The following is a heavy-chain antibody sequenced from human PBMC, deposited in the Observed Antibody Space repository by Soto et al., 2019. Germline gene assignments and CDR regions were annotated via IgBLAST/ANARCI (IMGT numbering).Heavy chain of an antibody. CDR1: GFTFSSYA. D-gene: IGHD3-9*01. J-gene: IGHJ4*02. CDR2: ISGSGGST. CDR3: AKDPGALYDILTGPSDY. V-gene: IGHV3-23*01. Sequence: EVQLLESGGGLVQPGGSLRLSCAASGFTFSSYAMSWVRQAPGKGLEWVSAISGSGGSTYYADSVKGRFTISRDNSKNTLYRQMTSLRAEDTAVYYCAKDPGALYDILTGPSDYWGQGTLVTVSS.